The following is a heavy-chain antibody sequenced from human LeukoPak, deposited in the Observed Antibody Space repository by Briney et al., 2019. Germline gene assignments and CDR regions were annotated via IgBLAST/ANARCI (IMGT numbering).Heavy chain of an antibody. V-gene: IGHV1-46*01. D-gene: IGHD6-19*01. CDR3: ARGQQWLEAFDY. J-gene: IGHJ4*02. Sequence: EASVKVSCKASGYTFTSYYMHWVRQAPGQGLEWMGIINPSGGSTSYAQKFQGRVTMTRDTSIRTAYMEVSSLRSDDTAVYYCARGQQWLEAFDYWGLGTLVTVSS. CDR2: INPSGGST. CDR1: GYTFTSYY.